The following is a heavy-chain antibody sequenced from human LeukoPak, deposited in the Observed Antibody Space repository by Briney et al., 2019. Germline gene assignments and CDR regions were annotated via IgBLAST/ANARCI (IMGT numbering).Heavy chain of an antibody. CDR3: AKDPFLPYYDFWSGYYPREGTFDY. CDR1: GFTFSSYA. J-gene: IGHJ4*02. Sequence: GGSLRLSCAASGFTFSSYAMSWVRQAPGKGLEWVSAISGSGGSTYYADSVKGRFTISRDNSKNTLYLQMNSLRAGDTAVYYCAKDPFLPYYDFWSGYYPREGTFDYWGQGTLVTVSS. V-gene: IGHV3-23*01. D-gene: IGHD3-3*01. CDR2: ISGSGGST.